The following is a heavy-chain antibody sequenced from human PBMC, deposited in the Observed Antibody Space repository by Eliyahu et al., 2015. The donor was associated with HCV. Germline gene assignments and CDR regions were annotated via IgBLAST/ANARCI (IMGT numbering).Heavy chain of an antibody. D-gene: IGHD6-19*01. CDR3: ARFPSVGVAENYFDY. Sequence: EVLLVQSGAEVKKPGESLKISCKGSGYIFTNYWIGWXRQMPGKGLEWMGLIYPGXSDTRYSPSFQGLVTISADTSISTAYLEWTSLKASDTARYYCARFPSVGVAENYFDYWGQGTLVTVSS. CDR2: IYPGXSDT. CDR1: GYIFTNYW. V-gene: IGHV5-51*01. J-gene: IGHJ4*02.